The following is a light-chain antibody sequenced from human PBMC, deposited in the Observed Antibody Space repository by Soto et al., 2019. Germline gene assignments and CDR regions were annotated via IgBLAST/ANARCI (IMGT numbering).Light chain of an antibody. V-gene: IGLV9-49*01. CDR3: GADHGSGSNSPV. CDR1: SGYSNYK. Sequence: QSVLTQPPSASASLGASVTLTCTLSSGYSNYKVDWYQQRPGKGPRFVMRVGTGGIVGSKGDGIPDRFSVLGSGLNRYLTIKNIQEEDESDYHCGADHGSGSNSPVFGGGTKLTVL. CDR2: VGTGGIVG. J-gene: IGLJ3*02.